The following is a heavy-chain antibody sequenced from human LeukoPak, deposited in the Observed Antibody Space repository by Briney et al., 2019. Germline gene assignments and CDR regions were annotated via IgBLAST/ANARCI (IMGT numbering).Heavy chain of an antibody. CDR3: ARVTSSFNYAYYYYMDV. V-gene: IGHV4-59*01. CDR2: VYDSGRT. CDR1: GFTFSSYS. Sequence: GSLRLSCAASGFTFSSYSMNWVRQAPGKGLEWIGYVYDSGRTNYNPSLKSRVTISVDTSKNHFSLRVNSVTAADTAIYYCARVTSSFNYAYYYYMDVWGKGTTVTISS. D-gene: IGHD2-2*01. J-gene: IGHJ6*03.